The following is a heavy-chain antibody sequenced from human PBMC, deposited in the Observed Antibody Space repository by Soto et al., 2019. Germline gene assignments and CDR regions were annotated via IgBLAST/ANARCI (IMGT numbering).Heavy chain of an antibody. CDR1: GFTFSSYG. V-gene: IGHV3-30*18. D-gene: IGHD3-10*01. Sequence: GGSLRLSCAASGFTFSSYGMHWVRQAPGKGLEWVAVISYDGSNKYYADSVKGRFTISRDNSKNTLYLQMNSLRAEDTAVYYCAKDGRVLLWFGELFKGYYFDYWGQGTLVTVSS. J-gene: IGHJ4*02. CDR3: AKDGRVLLWFGELFKGYYFDY. CDR2: ISYDGSNK.